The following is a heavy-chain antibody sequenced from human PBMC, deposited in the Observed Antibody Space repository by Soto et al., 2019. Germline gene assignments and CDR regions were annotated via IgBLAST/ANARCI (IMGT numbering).Heavy chain of an antibody. J-gene: IGHJ4*02. CDR3: ARGSIFGVVIGLGDNFDY. V-gene: IGHV3-21*01. CDR2: ISSSSSYI. Sequence: PGGSLRLSCAASGFTFSSYSMNWVRQAPGKGLEWVSSISSSSSYIYYADSVKGRFTISRDNAKNSLYLQMNSLRAEDTAVYYCARGSIFGVVIGLGDNFDYWGQGTLVTVSS. CDR1: GFTFSSYS. D-gene: IGHD3-3*01.